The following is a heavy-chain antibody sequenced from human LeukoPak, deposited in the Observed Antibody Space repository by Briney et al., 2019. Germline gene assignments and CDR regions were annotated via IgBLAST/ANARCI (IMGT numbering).Heavy chain of an antibody. J-gene: IGHJ5*02. Sequence: GGSLRLSCAASGFTFSSYWMHCVRQAPGKGLVCVSRINSDGSSTSYADSVKGGFTISRVNAKNTLYLQMNSLRAEDTAVYYCARGVGYCSSTSCYWWFDPWGQGSLVTVSS. D-gene: IGHD2-2*01. CDR1: GFTFSSYW. CDR3: ARGVGYCSSTSCYWWFDP. V-gene: IGHV3-74*01. CDR2: INSDGSST.